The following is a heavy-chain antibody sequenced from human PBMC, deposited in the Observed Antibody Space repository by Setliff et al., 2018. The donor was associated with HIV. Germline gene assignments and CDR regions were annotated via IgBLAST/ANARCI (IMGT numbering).Heavy chain of an antibody. CDR3: ARGVNPTYYDFWSGNYMRKYYYYYMDV. CDR1: GRSLSGYY. D-gene: IGHD3-3*01. Sequence: SETLSLTCAVYGRSLSGYYWSWIRQPPGKGLEWIGEINQSGSTSYNPSLKSRVTISVDTSKNQFSLKLSSVTAADTAVYYCARGVNPTYYDFWSGNYMRKYYYYYMDVWGKGTTVTVSS. V-gene: IGHV4-34*01. J-gene: IGHJ6*03. CDR2: INQSGST.